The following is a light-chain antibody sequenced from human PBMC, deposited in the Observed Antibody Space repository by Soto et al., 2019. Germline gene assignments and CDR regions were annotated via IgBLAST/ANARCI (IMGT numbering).Light chain of an antibody. J-gene: IGLJ2*01. Sequence: QSVLTQPPSASATPGQRGTISCSGSSSSIGSNPVNWYQQLPGMAPKLLIYNNNQRPSGVPDRFSGSKSVTSASLAISGLQSEYEADYYCAAWDDCLNGVVFGGGTKLAVL. CDR1: SSSIGSNP. CDR2: NNN. V-gene: IGLV1-44*01. CDR3: AAWDDCLNGVV.